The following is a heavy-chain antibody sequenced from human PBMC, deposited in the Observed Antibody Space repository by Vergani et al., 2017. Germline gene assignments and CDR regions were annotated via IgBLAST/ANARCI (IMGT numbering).Heavy chain of an antibody. CDR2: INPNSGGT. CDR1: GYTFTGYY. V-gene: IGHV1-2*02. J-gene: IGHJ3*02. D-gene: IGHD4-11*01. CDR3: ARDIEAYSNYGGAFDI. Sequence: QVQLVQSGAEVKKPGASVKVSCKASGYTFTGYYMHWVRQAPGQGLEWLGWINPNSGGTNYAQKFQGRVTMTRDTSISTDYMELSRMRSDDTAVYYSARDIEAYSNYGGAFDIWGQGTMVTVSS.